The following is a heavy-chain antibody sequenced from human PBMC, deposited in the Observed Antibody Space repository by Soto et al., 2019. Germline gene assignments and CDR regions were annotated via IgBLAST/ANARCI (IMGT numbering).Heavy chain of an antibody. CDR1: GFSLSTSGVG. CDR3: AHSKNDPYYYDSSGYYTLLPFFGFDY. V-gene: IGHV2-5*02. CDR2: IYWDDDK. J-gene: IGHJ4*02. D-gene: IGHD3-22*01. Sequence: KESGPTLVKPTQTLTLTCTFSGFSLSTSGVGVGWIRQPPGKALEWLALIYWDDDKRYSPSLKSRLTITKDTSKNQVVLTMTNMDPVDTATYYCAHSKNDPYYYDSSGYYTLLPFFGFDYWGQGTLVTVSS.